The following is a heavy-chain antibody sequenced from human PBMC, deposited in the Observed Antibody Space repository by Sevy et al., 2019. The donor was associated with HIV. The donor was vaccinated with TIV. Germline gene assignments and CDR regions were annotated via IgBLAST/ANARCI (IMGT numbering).Heavy chain of an antibody. Sequence: GGSLRLTCAASGFTFSTYTMKWVRQAPGKGLEWVSAISGSGGSTYYADSVKGRFTISRDKSKNTLYLQMNSLRAEDMAVYYCAKGDSTFYGMDVWGQGTTVTVSS. J-gene: IGHJ6*02. CDR1: GFTFSTYT. CDR2: ISGSGGST. CDR3: AKGDSTFYGMDV. D-gene: IGHD2-2*01. V-gene: IGHV3-23*01.